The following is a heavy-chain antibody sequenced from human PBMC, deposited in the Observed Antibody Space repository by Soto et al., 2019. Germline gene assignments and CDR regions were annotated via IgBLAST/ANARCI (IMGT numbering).Heavy chain of an antibody. CDR2: ISGSGGST. D-gene: IGHD3-3*01. CDR1: GFTFSSYA. CDR3: AKHSLRFLEWSTGWAYYGMDV. Sequence: HPGGSLRLSCAASGFTFSSYAMSWVRQAPGKGLEWVSAISGSGGSTYYADSVKGRFTISRDNSKNTLYLQMNSLRAEDKAVYYCAKHSLRFLEWSTGWAYYGMDVWGQGTTVTVSS. V-gene: IGHV3-23*01. J-gene: IGHJ6*02.